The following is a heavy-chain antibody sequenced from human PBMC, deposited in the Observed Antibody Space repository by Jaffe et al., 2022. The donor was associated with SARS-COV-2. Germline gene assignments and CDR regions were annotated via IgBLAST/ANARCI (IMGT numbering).Heavy chain of an antibody. D-gene: IGHD3-22*01. J-gene: IGHJ5*02. CDR1: GYNFADYW. CDR2: MYIGNSET. Sequence: EVQLVQSGAEVKKPGESLKISCKGSGYNFADYWIGWVRQMPGKGLEWMAVMYIGNSETKYSPSFQGQVTISADRSISSAYLQWSSLKASDTAMYYCARRSASPYDPVEPWGQGTLVIVSS. V-gene: IGHV5-51*01. CDR3: ARRSASPYDPVEP.